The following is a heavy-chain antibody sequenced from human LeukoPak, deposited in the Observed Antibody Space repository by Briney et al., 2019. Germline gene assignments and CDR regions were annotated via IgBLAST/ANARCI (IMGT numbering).Heavy chain of an antibody. V-gene: IGHV4-4*07. CDR1: GGSISGYF. J-gene: IGHJ1*01. Sequence: AATLSPTCTAAGGSISGYFWSWIRQPAGKGMEWRGRIYATGTTNYNPSLKSRVTMSVDTSKNQFSLNLTSVTAADTAVYYCAREGGGSNRCLDWGQGTLVTVSS. CDR3: AREGGGSNRCLD. D-gene: IGHD3-16*02. CDR2: IYATGTT.